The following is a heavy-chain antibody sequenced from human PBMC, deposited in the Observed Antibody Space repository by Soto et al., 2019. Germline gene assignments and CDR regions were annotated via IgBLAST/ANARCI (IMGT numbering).Heavy chain of an antibody. CDR1: GYSFTSYW. V-gene: IGHV5-51*01. Sequence: GESLRVSCRGAGYSFTSYWIGWVRPLPGKGLEWMGIIYPGDSDTRYSPSFQGQVTISADKSISTAYLQWSSLKASDTAMYYYARPRSSSRNYYGMDVWGQGTTVTVSS. J-gene: IGHJ6*02. CDR2: IYPGDSDT. CDR3: ARPRSSSRNYYGMDV. D-gene: IGHD6-13*01.